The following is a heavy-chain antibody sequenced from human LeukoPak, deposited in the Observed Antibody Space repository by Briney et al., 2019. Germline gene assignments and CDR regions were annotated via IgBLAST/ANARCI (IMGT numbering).Heavy chain of an antibody. Sequence: ASVKVSCKASGGTFSSYAISWVRQAPGQGLEWMGGIIPIFGTANYAQKFQGRVTITADESTSTAYMELSSLRSEDTAVYYCARDGGPCSSTSCYSGMHRYYYMDVWGKGTTVTVSS. CDR2: IIPIFGTA. V-gene: IGHV1-69*13. CDR1: GGTFSSYA. J-gene: IGHJ6*03. D-gene: IGHD2-2*01. CDR3: ARDGGPCSSTSCYSGMHRYYYMDV.